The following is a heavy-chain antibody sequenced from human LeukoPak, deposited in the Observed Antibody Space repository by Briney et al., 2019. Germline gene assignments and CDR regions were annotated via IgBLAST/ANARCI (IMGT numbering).Heavy chain of an antibody. CDR2: ISYDGSNK. V-gene: IGHV3-30*18. Sequence: PGGSLRLSCAASGFTFSSYGMHWVRQAPGKGLEWVGVISYDGSNKYYADSVKGRFTISRDNSKNTLYLQMNSLRAEDTAVYYCAKGAGSLWFGELLYLVYWGQGTLVTVSS. CDR1: GFTFSSYG. CDR3: AKGAGSLWFGELLYLVY. D-gene: IGHD3-10*01. J-gene: IGHJ4*02.